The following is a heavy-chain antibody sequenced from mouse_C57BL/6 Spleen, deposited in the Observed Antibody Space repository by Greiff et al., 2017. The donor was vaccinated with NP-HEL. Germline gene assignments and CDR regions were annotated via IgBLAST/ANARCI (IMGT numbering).Heavy chain of an antibody. CDR1: GYTFTSYW. CDR3: ARRGGDSSGYDY. D-gene: IGHD3-2*02. V-gene: IGHV1-59*01. J-gene: IGHJ2*01. Sequence: QVQLQQPGAELVRPGTSVKLSCKASGYTFTSYWMHWVKQRPGQGLEWIGVIDPSDSSTNYNQKFKGKATLTVDTSSSTAYMQLSSLTSEDSAVYYCARRGGDSSGYDYWGQGTTLTVSS. CDR2: IDPSDSST.